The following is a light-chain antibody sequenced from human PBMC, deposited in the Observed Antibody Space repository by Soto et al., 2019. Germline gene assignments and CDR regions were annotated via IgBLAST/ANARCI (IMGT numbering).Light chain of an antibody. CDR2: GTT. J-gene: IGLJ1*01. Sequence: QSVLTQPPSVSGAPGQRVTISCTGSSSNIGAGYDVHWYQQLPGTAPKLLIYGTTNRPSGVPDRFSGSKSGTSASLAITGLQAEDEADYSCQSYDTSLSGYVFGTGTKVTVL. CDR1: SSNIGAGYD. CDR3: QSYDTSLSGYV. V-gene: IGLV1-40*01.